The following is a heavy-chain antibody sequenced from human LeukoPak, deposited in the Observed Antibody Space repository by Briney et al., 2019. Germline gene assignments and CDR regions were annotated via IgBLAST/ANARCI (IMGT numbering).Heavy chain of an antibody. V-gene: IGHV3-48*01. CDR1: GFTFSSYS. CDR3: AREWAAAGTGS. D-gene: IGHD6-13*01. CDR2: ISSSSSTI. Sequence: GGSLRLSCAASGFTFSSYSMNWVRQAPGKGLEWVSYISSSSSTIYYADSVKGRFTISRDNAKNSLYLQMNSLRAEDTAVYYCAREWAAAGTGSWGQGTLVTVSS. J-gene: IGHJ4*02.